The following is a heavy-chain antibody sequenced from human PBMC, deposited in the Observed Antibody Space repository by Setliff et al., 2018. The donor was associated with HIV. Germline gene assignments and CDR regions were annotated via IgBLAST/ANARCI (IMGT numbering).Heavy chain of an antibody. CDR3: ATCLSDNYLDGAFDI. CDR2: IYYTGST. Sequence: SETLSLTCTVSGASISSSSHHWAWIRQPPGKGLEYIGNIYYTGSTHHNPSLESRVATSVDTSKNQFSLKLSSVTAADTALYFCATCLSDNYLDGAFDIWGRGTMGT. CDR1: GASISSSSHH. J-gene: IGHJ3*02. D-gene: IGHD3-3*01. V-gene: IGHV4-39*01.